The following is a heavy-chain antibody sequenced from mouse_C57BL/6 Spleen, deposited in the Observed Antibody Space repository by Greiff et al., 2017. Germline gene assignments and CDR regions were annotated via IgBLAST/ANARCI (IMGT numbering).Heavy chain of an antibody. CDR2: IRNKANGYTT. Sequence: DVQLVESGGGLVQPGGSLSLSCAASGFTFTDYYMSWVRQPPGKALEWLGFIRNKANGYTTEYSASVKGRFTISRDNSQSILYIQMNALRAEDSATYYCARYRATVVATDWYFDVWGTGTTVTVSS. CDR1: GFTFTDYY. V-gene: IGHV7-3*01. CDR3: ARYRATVVATDWYFDV. D-gene: IGHD1-1*01. J-gene: IGHJ1*03.